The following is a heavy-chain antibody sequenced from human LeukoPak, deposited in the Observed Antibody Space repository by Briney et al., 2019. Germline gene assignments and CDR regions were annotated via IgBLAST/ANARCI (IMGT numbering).Heavy chain of an antibody. D-gene: IGHD3-22*01. J-gene: IGHJ4*02. CDR3: AREDYYDSSGYYSSGQLDY. Sequence: SVKVSCKASGGTFSSYAISWVRQAPGQGLEWMGRIIPILGIANYAQKFQGRVTITADKSTSTAYMELSSLRSEDMAVYYCAREDYYDSSGYYSSGQLDYWGQGTLVTVSS. CDR2: IIPILGIA. CDR1: GGTFSSYA. V-gene: IGHV1-69*04.